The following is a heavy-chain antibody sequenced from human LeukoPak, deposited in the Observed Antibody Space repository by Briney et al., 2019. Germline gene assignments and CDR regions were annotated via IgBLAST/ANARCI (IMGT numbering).Heavy chain of an antibody. CDR2: IRYDGNNK. V-gene: IGHV3-30*02. Sequence: GGSLRLSCAASGFTFSTCAMHWVRQAPGKGLEWVAFIRYDGNNKYYADSVKGRFTISRDNSKDTLYLEMNSLRADDTAVYYCAKGDDYGASTRLPKYNWFDPWGQGTLVTVPS. CDR3: AKGDDYGASTRLPKYNWFDP. CDR1: GFTFSTCA. D-gene: IGHD4/OR15-4a*01. J-gene: IGHJ5*02.